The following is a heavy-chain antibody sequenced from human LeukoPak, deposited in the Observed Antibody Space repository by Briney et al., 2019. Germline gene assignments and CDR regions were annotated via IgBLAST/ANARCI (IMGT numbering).Heavy chain of an antibody. Sequence: GGSLRLSCAASGFTFSSYAMHWVRQAPGKGLEWVANIKEDGSEKYYVDSVKGRFTISRDNAKNSLYLQMSSLRAEDTAVYYCARDRVYDAFDIWGQGTMVTVFS. CDR1: GFTFSSYA. D-gene: IGHD5/OR15-5a*01. CDR3: ARDRVYDAFDI. CDR2: IKEDGSEK. V-gene: IGHV3-7*01. J-gene: IGHJ3*02.